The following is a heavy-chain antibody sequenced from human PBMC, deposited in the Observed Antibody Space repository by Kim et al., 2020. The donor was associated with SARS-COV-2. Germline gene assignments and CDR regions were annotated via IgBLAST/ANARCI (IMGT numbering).Heavy chain of an antibody. J-gene: IGHJ5*02. CDR2: ISGSGGST. D-gene: IGHD2-15*01. CDR1: GFTFSSYA. Sequence: GGSLRLSCAASGFTFSSYAMSWVRQAPGKGLEWVSAISGSGGSTYYADSVKGRFTISRDNSKNTLYLQMNSLRAEDTAVYYCAKVGRYCSGGSCPRWFDPWGQGTLVTVSS. CDR3: AKVGRYCSGGSCPRWFDP. V-gene: IGHV3-23*01.